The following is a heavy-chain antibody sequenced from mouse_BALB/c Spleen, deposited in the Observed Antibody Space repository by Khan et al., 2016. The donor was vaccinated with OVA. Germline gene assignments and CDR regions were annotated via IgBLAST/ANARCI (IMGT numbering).Heavy chain of an antibody. CDR1: GHTFTKFG. CDR3: ARPPYFSYVLDN. J-gene: IGHJ4*01. D-gene: IGHD2-10*01. CDR2: INTYTGEP. Sequence: QIPLVQSGPEVKKPGETVKISCKASGHTFTKFGMNWLKQALGKGLKWMGWINTYTGEPTYADDFNGRLALSLETSASTAYLQINNLKNEDTATYFCARPPYFSYVLDNWGQGTSVTVSS. V-gene: IGHV9-3-1*01.